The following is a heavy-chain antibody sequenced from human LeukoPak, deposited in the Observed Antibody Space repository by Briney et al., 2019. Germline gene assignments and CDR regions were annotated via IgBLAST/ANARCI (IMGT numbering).Heavy chain of an antibody. Sequence: GRSLRLSCAASGLTFSNYAMHWVRQAPGKGLEYVSAISSNGGSTYYANSVKGRFTISRDNSKNTLYLQMGSLRAEDMAVYYCARDSITVAVGAFDIWGQGTMVIVSS. V-gene: IGHV3-64*01. CDR2: ISSNGGST. CDR1: GLTFSNYA. J-gene: IGHJ3*02. CDR3: ARDSITVAVGAFDI. D-gene: IGHD2-2*01.